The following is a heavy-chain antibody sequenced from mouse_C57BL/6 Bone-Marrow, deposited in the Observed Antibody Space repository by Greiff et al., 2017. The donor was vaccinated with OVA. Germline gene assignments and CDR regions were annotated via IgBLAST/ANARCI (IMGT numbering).Heavy chain of an antibody. J-gene: IGHJ4*01. Sequence: VQLQQPGAELVMPGASVKLSCKASGYTFTSYWMHWVKQRPGQGLEWIGEIDPSDSYTNYNQKFKGKSTLTVDKSSSTAYMQLSSLTAEDSAVYYCAREGYGSSSYYAMDYWGQGTSVTVSS. CDR1: GYTFTSYW. V-gene: IGHV1-69*01. CDR2: IDPSDSYT. CDR3: AREGYGSSSYYAMDY. D-gene: IGHD1-1*01.